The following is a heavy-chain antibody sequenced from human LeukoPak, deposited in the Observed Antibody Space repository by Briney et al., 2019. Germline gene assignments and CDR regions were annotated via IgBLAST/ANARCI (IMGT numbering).Heavy chain of an antibody. V-gene: IGHV1-2*06. D-gene: IGHD5-18*01. CDR3: ARDPDTAMAGDDY. J-gene: IGHJ4*02. CDR1: GYTFTGYY. CDR2: INPNSGGT. Sequence: GASVKVSCKASGYTFTGYYMHWVRQAPGQGLEWMGRINPNSGGTNYAEKFQGRVTMTRDTSISTAYMELSRLRSDDTAVYYCARDPDTAMAGDDYWGQGTLVTVSS.